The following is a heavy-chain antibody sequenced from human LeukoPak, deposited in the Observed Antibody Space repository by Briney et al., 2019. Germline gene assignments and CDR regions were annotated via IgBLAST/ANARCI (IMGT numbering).Heavy chain of an antibody. V-gene: IGHV3-23*01. Sequence: TGGSLRLSCVASGFTFSNYAMSWVRQTPGKGLEWVSSISGSGGSTHYADSVKGRFTISRDNAKNSLYLQMNSLRAEDTALYYCAKDLGYCSSTSCYSHAFDIWGQGTMVTVSS. CDR3: AKDLGYCSSTSCYSHAFDI. CDR1: GFTFSNYA. D-gene: IGHD2-2*02. CDR2: ISGSGGST. J-gene: IGHJ3*02.